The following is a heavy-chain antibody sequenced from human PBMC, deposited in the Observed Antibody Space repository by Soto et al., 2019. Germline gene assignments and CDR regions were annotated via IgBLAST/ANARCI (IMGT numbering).Heavy chain of an antibody. V-gene: IGHV3-30-3*01. CDR2: ISYEGSNK. J-gene: IGHJ6*02. Sequence: QVQLVESGGCVVQPGRSLRLSCAASGFTFISYAMHWGRQAPGKGLEWVAVISYEGSNKYYEDSVKGRFTISRDNPKNPIYLQMNSLRAEDTAVYYCASGIKIAVAGGWWRYYPGMDVWGQGTPVTVSS. CDR3: ASGIKIAVAGGWWRYYPGMDV. CDR1: GFTFISYA. D-gene: IGHD6-19*01.